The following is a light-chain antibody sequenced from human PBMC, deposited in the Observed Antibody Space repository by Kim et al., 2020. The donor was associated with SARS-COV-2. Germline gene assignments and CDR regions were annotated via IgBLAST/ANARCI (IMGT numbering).Light chain of an antibody. CDR2: QHT. CDR3: QAWESGTAV. J-gene: IGLJ3*02. CDR1: KLEGKN. Sequence: SYELTQPPSVSVSPGQTASITCSGSKLEGKNAYWYQQKPGQAPVLVIYQHTKRPSGIPQRFSGSSSGNTATLTISTAQTMDEADYYCQAWESGTAVFGGG. V-gene: IGLV3-1*01.